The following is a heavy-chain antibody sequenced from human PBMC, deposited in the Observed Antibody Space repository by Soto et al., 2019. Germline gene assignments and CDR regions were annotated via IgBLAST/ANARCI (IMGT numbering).Heavy chain of an antibody. Sequence: SETLSLTCTVSGGSISSYYWSWIRQPPGKGLEWIGYIYYSGSTNYNPSLKSRVTISVDTSKNQFSLKLSSVTAADTAVYYCARGASLFGRYYDLWSGGQGTLVTVSS. D-gene: IGHD3-3*01. CDR2: IYYSGST. J-gene: IGHJ4*02. V-gene: IGHV4-59*01. CDR1: GGSISSYY. CDR3: ARGASLFGRYYDLWS.